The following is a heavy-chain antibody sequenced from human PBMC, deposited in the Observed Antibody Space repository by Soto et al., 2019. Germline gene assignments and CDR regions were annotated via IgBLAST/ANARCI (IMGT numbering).Heavy chain of an antibody. Sequence: QVQLVQSGAEEKKPGASVKVSCKASGYTFTGYAMHWVRQAPGQRLEWMGWINAGNGNTKYSQKFQGRVTITRDTSASTAYMELSSLRSEDTAVYYCARAVGGPTSNLDYWGQGTLVTVSS. CDR2: INAGNGNT. CDR1: GYTFTGYA. V-gene: IGHV1-3*05. J-gene: IGHJ4*02. D-gene: IGHD3-16*01. CDR3: ARAVGGPTSNLDY.